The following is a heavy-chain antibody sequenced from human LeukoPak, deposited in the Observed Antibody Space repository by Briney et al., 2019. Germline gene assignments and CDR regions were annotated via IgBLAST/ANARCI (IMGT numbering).Heavy chain of an antibody. D-gene: IGHD5/OR15-5a*01. CDR1: GFTFSSYG. CDR3: AKDRVLRY. J-gene: IGHJ4*02. V-gene: IGHV3-30*18. Sequence: GGSLRLSCAASGFTFSSYGMHRVRQAPGKGLEWVAVISYDGSNKYYADSVKGRFTISRDNSKNTLYLQMNSLRAEDTAVYYCAKDRVLRYWGQGTLVTVSS. CDR2: ISYDGSNK.